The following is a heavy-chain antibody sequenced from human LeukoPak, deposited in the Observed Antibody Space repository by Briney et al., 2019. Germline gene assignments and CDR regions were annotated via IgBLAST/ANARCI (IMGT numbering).Heavy chain of an antibody. CDR2: IIPIFGTA. D-gene: IGHD5-18*01. Sequence: ASVKVSCKASGGTFSSYAISWVRQAPGQGLEWVGGIIPIFGTANYAQKFQGRVTITADESTSTAYMELSSLRSEDTAVYYCARPAGLPHNWFDPWGQGTLVTVSS. CDR1: GGTFSSYA. CDR3: ARPAGLPHNWFDP. V-gene: IGHV1-69*13. J-gene: IGHJ5*02.